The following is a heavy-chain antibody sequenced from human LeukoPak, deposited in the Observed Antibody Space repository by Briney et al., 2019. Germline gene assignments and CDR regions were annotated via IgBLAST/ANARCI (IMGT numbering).Heavy chain of an antibody. CDR3: GRAMEVYQLLPDY. CDR1: GFTFSSYG. D-gene: IGHD2-2*01. V-gene: IGHV3-33*01. CDR2: IWYDGSDK. J-gene: IGHJ4*02. Sequence: PGGSLRLSCAASGFTFSSYGMHWVRQAPGKGLEWVAVIWYDGSDKYYADSVKGRFTISRDNSNNTLHPQMNSLRAEDTAVYYCGRAMEVYQLLPDYWGQGCPLTVSS.